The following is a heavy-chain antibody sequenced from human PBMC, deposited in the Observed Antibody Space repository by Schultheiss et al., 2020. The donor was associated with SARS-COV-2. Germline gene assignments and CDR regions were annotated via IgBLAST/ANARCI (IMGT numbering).Heavy chain of an antibody. CDR2: INHSGST. J-gene: IGHJ5*02. CDR1: GDSISSYY. Sequence: SETLSLTCTVSGDSISSYYWSWIRQPPGKGLEWIGEINHSGSTNYNPSLKSRVTISVDTSKNQFSLKLSSVTAADTAVYYCARHPPRGNNWFDPWGQGTLVTVSS. CDR3: ARHPPRGNNWFDP. D-gene: IGHD2/OR15-2a*01. V-gene: IGHV4-59*08.